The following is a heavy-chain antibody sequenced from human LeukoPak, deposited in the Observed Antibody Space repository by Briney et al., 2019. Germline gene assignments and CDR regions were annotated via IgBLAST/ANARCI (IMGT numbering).Heavy chain of an antibody. Sequence: SETLSLTCTVSGGSISSSSYYWGWIRQPPGKGLEWIGEINHSGSTNYNPSLKSRVTISVDTSKNQFSLKLSSVTAADTAVYYCARARRYSPIDYWGQGTLVTVSS. V-gene: IGHV4-39*07. CDR3: ARARRYSPIDY. CDR1: GGSISSSSYY. J-gene: IGHJ4*02. CDR2: INHSGST. D-gene: IGHD4-11*01.